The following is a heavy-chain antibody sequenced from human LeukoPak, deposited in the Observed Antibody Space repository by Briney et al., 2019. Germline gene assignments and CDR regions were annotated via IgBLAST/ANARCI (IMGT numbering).Heavy chain of an antibody. CDR3: ARLTRLSTSPDRYYLDY. Sequence: KASETLSLTCTVSGDSISSYYWSWIRQPPGKGLEWIGYIYTSGGTNYIPSLKGRVTISIDTSKDQFSLKLSSVTAADSAVYYCARLTRLSTSPDRYYLDYWGQGTLVTVSP. CDR2: IYTSGGT. CDR1: GDSISSYY. D-gene: IGHD6-6*01. J-gene: IGHJ4*02. V-gene: IGHV4-4*09.